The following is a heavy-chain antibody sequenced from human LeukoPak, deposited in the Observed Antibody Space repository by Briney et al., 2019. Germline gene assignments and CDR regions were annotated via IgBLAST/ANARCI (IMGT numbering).Heavy chain of an antibody. Sequence: GGSLRLSCAASGFTFSSYGMHWVRRAPGKGLEWVAVIWYDGSNKYYADSVKGRFTISRDNSKNTLYLQMNSLRAEDTAVYYCAKAEGIAVAGNNYWGQGTLVTVSS. CDR1: GFTFSSYG. CDR3: AKAEGIAVAGNNY. D-gene: IGHD6-19*01. CDR2: IWYDGSNK. V-gene: IGHV3-33*06. J-gene: IGHJ4*02.